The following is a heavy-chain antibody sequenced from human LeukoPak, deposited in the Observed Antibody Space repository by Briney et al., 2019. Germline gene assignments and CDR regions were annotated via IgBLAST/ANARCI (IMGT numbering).Heavy chain of an antibody. J-gene: IGHJ4*02. Sequence: ASVKVSCKASGYTFTEYYIHWVRQAPGQGLESLGWINPNSGGTNYAHKFQGRVAMTRDTSISTAYMELSSLTSDDTAIYYCATGGVAVAASAIDYWGQGTLVTVSS. D-gene: IGHD6-19*01. CDR3: ATGGVAVAASAIDY. CDR2: INPNSGGT. CDR1: GYTFTEYY. V-gene: IGHV1-2*02.